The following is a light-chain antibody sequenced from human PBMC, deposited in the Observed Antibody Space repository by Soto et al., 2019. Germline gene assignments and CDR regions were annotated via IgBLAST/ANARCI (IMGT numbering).Light chain of an antibody. CDR1: SSNIGAGYV. CDR2: GNS. J-gene: IGLJ2*01. V-gene: IGLV1-40*01. Sequence: QSVRTQPPSVSGAPGQRVTSSCTGSSSNIGAGYVVHWYQQLPGTAPKLLIYGNSNRPSGVPDRFSGSKSGTSASLAITGLQAEDEADYYCQSYDSSLSGSVFGGETKVTVL. CDR3: QSYDSSLSGSV.